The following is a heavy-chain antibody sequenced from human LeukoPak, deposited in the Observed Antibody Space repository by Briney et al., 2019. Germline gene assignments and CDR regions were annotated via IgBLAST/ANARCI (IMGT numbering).Heavy chain of an antibody. J-gene: IGHJ4*02. D-gene: IGHD3-22*01. V-gene: IGHV3-23*01. CDR1: GFTLPYG. CDR3: AKGAVGKTESSGYPPHFDY. Sequence: GGSLRLSCVVSGFTLPYGMSWVRQAPGKGLEWVSYVSATGYTTSYADSVKGRLTISRDNAKNTVFLQMDSLRADDTAVYYCAKGAVGKTESSGYPPHFDYWGQGTLVTVSS. CDR2: VSATGYTT.